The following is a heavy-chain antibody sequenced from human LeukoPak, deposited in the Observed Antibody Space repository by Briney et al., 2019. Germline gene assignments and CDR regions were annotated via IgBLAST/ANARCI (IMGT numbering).Heavy chain of an antibody. V-gene: IGHV1-69*13. CDR1: GGTFSSYA. CDR2: IIPIFGTA. J-gene: IGHJ5*02. Sequence: SVKVSCKASGGTFSSYAISWVRQAPGQGLEWMGGIIPIFGTANYAQKFQGRVTITADESTSTAYMELSSLRSVDTAVYYCARDQTGTPNWFDPWGQGTLVTVSS. D-gene: IGHD1-1*01. CDR3: ARDQTGTPNWFDP.